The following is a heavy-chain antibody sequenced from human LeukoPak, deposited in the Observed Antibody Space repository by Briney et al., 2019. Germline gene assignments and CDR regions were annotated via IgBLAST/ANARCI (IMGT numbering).Heavy chain of an antibody. V-gene: IGHV1-46*01. CDR2: INPSGGST. J-gene: IGHJ6*02. Sequence: ASVKVSCKASGYTFTSYYMHWVRQAPGQGLEWMGIINPSGGSTSYAQKFQGRVTMTRDTSTSTAYMELSRLRSDDTAVYYCARDTAAAGTNRYYYYGMDVWGQGTTVTVSS. CDR3: ARDTAAAGTNRYYYYGMDV. D-gene: IGHD6-13*01. CDR1: GYTFTSYY.